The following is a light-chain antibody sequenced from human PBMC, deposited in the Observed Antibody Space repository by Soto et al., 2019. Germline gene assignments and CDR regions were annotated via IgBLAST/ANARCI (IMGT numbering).Light chain of an antibody. CDR1: RDISSS. CDR2: AAS. CDR3: QKYNSAPNT. Sequence: DVQMTQSPSSLSASVGDRVTIPCRASRDISSSLAWYQQKPGKVPKLLIYAASTLHAGVQSRFSGSGSGTFFTLTINSLQPEDVATYYCQKYNSAPNTFGRGTRLEIK. V-gene: IGKV1-27*01. J-gene: IGKJ2*01.